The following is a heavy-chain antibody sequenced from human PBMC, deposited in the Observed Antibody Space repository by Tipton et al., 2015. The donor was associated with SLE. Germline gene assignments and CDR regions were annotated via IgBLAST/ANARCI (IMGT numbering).Heavy chain of an antibody. Sequence: TLSLTCTVSGGSITSTAYYWRSWIRQPAGKGLEWIGRVDTSGSTDYNPSLKSRVTMSVDTSKNQFSLNLSSVTAADTAVYYCASDSPDGGSEYWGPGTLVTVSS. V-gene: IGHV4-61*02. CDR3: ASDSPDGGSEY. D-gene: IGHD3-16*01. CDR2: VDTSGST. J-gene: IGHJ4*02. CDR1: GGSITSTAYY.